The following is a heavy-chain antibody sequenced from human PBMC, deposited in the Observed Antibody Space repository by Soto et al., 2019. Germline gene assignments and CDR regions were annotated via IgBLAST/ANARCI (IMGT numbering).Heavy chain of an antibody. D-gene: IGHD2-21*01. CDR1: GFTFSGYT. J-gene: IGHJ4*02. CDR2: IGNSGDGT. CDR3: VKDVWDY. Sequence: EVHLLESGGGLVQPGGSLRLSCAASGFTFSGYTMNWVRQAPGKGLEWVAVIGNSGDGTHYADSVKGRFTISRDNSKNTLYLLMESLRVDDTAVYYCVKDVWDYWGQGVLVIVSS. V-gene: IGHV3-23*01.